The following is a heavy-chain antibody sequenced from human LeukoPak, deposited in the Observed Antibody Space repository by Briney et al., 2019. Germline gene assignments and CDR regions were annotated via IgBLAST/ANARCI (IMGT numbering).Heavy chain of an antibody. CDR3: AKRYCSGGSCYHSFDY. J-gene: IGHJ4*02. D-gene: IGHD2-15*01. V-gene: IGHV3-23*01. Sequence: PGGSLRLSCAASGFTFSSYAMSWVRQAPGKGLEGVSAISGSGGSTYYADSVKGRFTISRDNSKNTLYLQMNSLRAEDTAVYYCAKRYCSGGSCYHSFDYWGQGTLVTVSS. CDR2: ISGSGGST. CDR1: GFTFSSYA.